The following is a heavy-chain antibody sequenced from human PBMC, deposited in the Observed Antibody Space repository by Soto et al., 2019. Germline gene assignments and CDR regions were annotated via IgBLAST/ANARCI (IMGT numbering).Heavy chain of an antibody. CDR1: GFSLSTSGVG. V-gene: IGHV2-5*01. J-gene: IGHJ4*02. D-gene: IGHD3-22*01. CDR2: IYWNDDK. CDR3: ARVPFYYSCSRGYLDY. Sequence: QITLKESGPTLVKPPQTLTLTCSFSGFSLSTSGVGVGWIPQPPGKALEWLGLIYWNDDKRYSPFMKSRLSIKKDTSKKQVVLTMINMYPVDTGTYYCARVPFYYSCSRGYLDYWGQGTLVTVSS.